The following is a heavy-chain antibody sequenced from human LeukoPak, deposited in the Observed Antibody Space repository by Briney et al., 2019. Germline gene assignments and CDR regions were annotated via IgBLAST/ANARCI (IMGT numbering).Heavy chain of an antibody. J-gene: IGHJ4*02. CDR1: GGSINTDC. V-gene: IGHV4-59*12. CDR3: ARGTPDFDS. Sequence: SETLSLTCTVSGGSINTDCWSWVRQPPGKGLEWIGYIDYSGSTNYNPSLKSRVNISVDRSKNQFSVKMNSVTAADTAVYFCARGTPDFDSWGQGTLVTVSS. CDR2: IDYSGST.